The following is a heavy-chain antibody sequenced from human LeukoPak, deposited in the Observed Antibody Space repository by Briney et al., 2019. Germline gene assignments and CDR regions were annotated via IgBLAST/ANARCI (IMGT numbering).Heavy chain of an antibody. CDR2: IYHSGST. CDR3: AREGIAAPGTVH. CDR1: GFTFSSYA. J-gene: IGHJ4*02. V-gene: IGHV4-38-2*01. D-gene: IGHD6-13*01. Sequence: GSLRLSCAASGFTFSSYAMSWVRQAPGKGLEWIGSIYHSGSTYYNPSLKSRVTISVDTSKNQFSLKLSSVTAADTAVYYCAREGIAAPGTVHWGQGTLVTVSS.